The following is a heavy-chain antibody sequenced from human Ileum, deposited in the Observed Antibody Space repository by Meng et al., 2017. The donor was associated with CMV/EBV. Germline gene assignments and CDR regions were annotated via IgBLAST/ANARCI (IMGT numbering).Heavy chain of an antibody. Sequence: LQGACPGMAKPSQPLSLPCTAPGGPIPRGNYYWSWIRQPPGRGLEWIGYIYYSGSPYYKPSLKSRVTISLDTSKNQFSLNLRSVTATDSAVYYCVRQVVAASFDYWGQGALVTVSS. CDR1: GGPIPRGNYY. J-gene: IGHJ4*02. D-gene: IGHD2-15*01. V-gene: IGHV4-30-4*08. CDR3: VRQVVAASFDY. CDR2: IYYSGSP.